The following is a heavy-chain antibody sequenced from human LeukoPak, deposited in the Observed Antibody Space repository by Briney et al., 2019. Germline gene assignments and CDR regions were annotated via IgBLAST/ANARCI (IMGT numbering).Heavy chain of an antibody. CDR3: LRGLEGIGP. Sequence: GGSLRLSCVASGLTFSSHSMNWVRQAPGKGLEWVSSISTTSTYIHYAESVKGRFTISRDNAKNSLYLQMNRLRAEDTAVYYCLRGLEGIGPWGQGTLVTVSS. CDR1: GLTFSSHS. J-gene: IGHJ5*02. V-gene: IGHV3-21*01. CDR2: ISTTSTYI.